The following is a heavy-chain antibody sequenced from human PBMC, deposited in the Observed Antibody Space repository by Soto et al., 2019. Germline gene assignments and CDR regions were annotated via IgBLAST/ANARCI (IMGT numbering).Heavy chain of an antibody. J-gene: IGHJ4*02. D-gene: IGHD3-10*01. V-gene: IGHV1-69*01. CDR2: IIPPFATA. CDR3: ATELGENPASPFDA. CDR1: GVTFSSET. Sequence: QVQLVQSGADVKKPGSSVKVSCQASGVTFSSETLGWVRQAPGQGLEWVGGIIPPFATASYAQKFQGRVTITADASTSTLYMELSRLRSDDTAVYFCATELGENPASPFDAWGQGTLVTVAS.